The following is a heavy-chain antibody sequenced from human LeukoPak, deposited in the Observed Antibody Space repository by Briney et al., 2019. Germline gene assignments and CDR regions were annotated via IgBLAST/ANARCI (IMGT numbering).Heavy chain of an antibody. CDR3: ATPGYSSGWSDAFDL. V-gene: IGHV4-61*02. CDR1: GGSISSGSYY. J-gene: IGHJ3*01. Sequence: SQTLSLTCTVSGGSISSGSYYWSWIRQPAGKGLEWIGRIYTSGSTNYNPSLKSRVTISVDTSKNQFSLKLSSVTAADTAVYYCATPGYSSGWSDAFDLWGQGTMVTVSS. D-gene: IGHD6-19*01. CDR2: IYTSGST.